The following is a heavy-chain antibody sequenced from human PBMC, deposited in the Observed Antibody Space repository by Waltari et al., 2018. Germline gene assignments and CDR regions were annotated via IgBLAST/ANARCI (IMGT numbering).Heavy chain of an antibody. CDR1: GFPFRSYW. J-gene: IGHJ4*02. CDR2: INNDGSGT. V-gene: IGHV3-74*01. D-gene: IGHD6-19*01. Sequence: EVQLVESGGGLVQPGGSLRLSCAAAGFPFRSYWIHWVRQAPGKGLVWVSRINNDGSGTSYADSVKGRFTISRDNAKNTLYLQMNSLRAEDTAVYYCARAISSGWWFDYWGQGTLVTVSS. CDR3: ARAISSGWWFDY.